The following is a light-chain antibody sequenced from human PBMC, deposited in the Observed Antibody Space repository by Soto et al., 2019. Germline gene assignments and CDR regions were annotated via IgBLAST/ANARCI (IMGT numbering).Light chain of an antibody. V-gene: IGLV2-14*01. CDR1: STDIGTYYH. CDR2: EVS. J-gene: IGLJ1*01. Sequence: QSVLAQPASVSGSPVQSITIACTGTSTDIGTYYHVSWYRQHPGKVPQLIIYEVSNRPSGLSNRFSGSKSGNAASLTISGLQAEDEADYYCCSYTTGSTLVFGTGTKVTVL. CDR3: CSYTTGSTLV.